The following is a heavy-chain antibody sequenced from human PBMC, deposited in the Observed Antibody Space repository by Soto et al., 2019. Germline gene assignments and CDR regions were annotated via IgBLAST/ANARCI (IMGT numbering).Heavy chain of an antibody. D-gene: IGHD3-10*01. J-gene: IGHJ3*02. Sequence: GGSLRLSCAASGFTFSGSAMHWVRQASGKGLEWVGRIRSKANSYATAYAASVKGRFTISRDDSKNTAYLQMNSLKTEDTAVYYCTSIARITMVRGVIKGPDAFDIWGQGTMVTVSS. CDR2: IRSKANSYAT. CDR3: TSIARITMVRGVIKGPDAFDI. CDR1: GFTFSGSA. V-gene: IGHV3-73*01.